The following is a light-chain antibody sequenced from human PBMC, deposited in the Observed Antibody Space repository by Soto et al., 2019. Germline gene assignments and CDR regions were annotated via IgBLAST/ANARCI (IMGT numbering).Light chain of an antibody. J-gene: IGKJ1*01. CDR3: QQYDTSPPT. V-gene: IGKV3-20*01. CDR2: AAS. CDR1: QSVSSSS. Sequence: EIVLTQSPGTLSASPGERVTLSCRASQSVSSSSLAWYQQKPGQAPRLLSYAASSRATGIPDRFSGSGSGTDFTLTISRLEPEDFAVYSCQQYDTSPPTFGQGTKVDIK.